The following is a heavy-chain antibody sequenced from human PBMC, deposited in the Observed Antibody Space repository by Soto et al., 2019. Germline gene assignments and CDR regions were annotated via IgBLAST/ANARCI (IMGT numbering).Heavy chain of an antibody. Sequence: QVQLVESGGGVVQPGRSLRLSCAASGFTFSRYAMYWVRQAPGKGLEWVAVISYDGSNKYYADSVKGRVTISRDNSKNTVYLQMNSLGAEDTGLYYCARDCEDSTAYNNYYYYGMDVWGQGTTVTVSS. J-gene: IGHJ6*02. CDR2: ISYDGSNK. CDR3: ARDCEDSTAYNNYYYYGMDV. CDR1: GFTFSRYA. D-gene: IGHD3-22*01. V-gene: IGHV3-30-3*01.